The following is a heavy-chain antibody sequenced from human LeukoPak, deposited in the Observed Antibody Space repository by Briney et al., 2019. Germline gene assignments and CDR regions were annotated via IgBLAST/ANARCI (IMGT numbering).Heavy chain of an antibody. CDR2: ISSSSSTI. CDR3: ARDSAAGRVWFWSN. V-gene: IGHV3-48*02. J-gene: IGHJ4*02. CDR1: GFTFSSYS. D-gene: IGHD3-10*01. Sequence: GGSLRLSCAASGFTFSSYSMNWVRQATGKGLEWVSSISSSSSTIYYADSVKGPFTISRDNAKNSLYLQMNSVRDKDTALYYCARDSAAGRVWFWSNWGQGTLVTVSS.